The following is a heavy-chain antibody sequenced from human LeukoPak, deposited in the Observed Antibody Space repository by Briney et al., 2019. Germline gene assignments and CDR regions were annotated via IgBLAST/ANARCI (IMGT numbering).Heavy chain of an antibody. J-gene: IGHJ6*03. CDR3: TRVEETATTAAIIRKYSYYYYYMDV. CDR1: GGSFSGYY. CDR2: INHSGST. V-gene: IGHV4-34*01. D-gene: IGHD4-11*01. Sequence: SETLSLTCAVYGGSFSGYYWSWIRQPPGKGLKWIGEINHSGSTNYNPSLKSRVTISVDTSKNQFSLKLSSVTATDTAVYYCTRVEETATTAAIIRKYSYYYYYMDVWGKGNTVTVSS.